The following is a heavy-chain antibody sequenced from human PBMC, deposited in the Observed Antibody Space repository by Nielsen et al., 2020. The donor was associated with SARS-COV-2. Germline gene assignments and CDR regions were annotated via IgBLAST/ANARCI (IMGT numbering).Heavy chain of an antibody. D-gene: IGHD1-26*01. CDR2: IHYSGIT. J-gene: IGHJ4*02. CDR1: GASISSSH. V-gene: IGHV4-59*01. CDR3: ARKVGAHDY. Sequence: SETLSLTCTVSGASISSSHWSWIRQPPGKGLEWIGYIHYSGITNYNPSLKSRVTMSVDTSNNHFSLRLSAVTAADTAVYYCARKVGAHDYWGQGTLVTVS.